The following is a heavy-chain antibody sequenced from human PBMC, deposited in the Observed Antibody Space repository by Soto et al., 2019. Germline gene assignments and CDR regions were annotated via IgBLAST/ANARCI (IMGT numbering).Heavy chain of an antibody. D-gene: IGHD5-18*01. CDR2: IYYSGST. CDR1: GGSISSGDYY. J-gene: IGHJ4*02. CDR3: ARLAYTSGFTFDY. V-gene: IGHV4-30-4*02. Sequence: SETLSLTCTVSGGSISSGDYYWSWIRQPPGKGLEWIGYIYYSGSTYYNPSLKSRVTISIDTSKNQFSLKLNSVTAADTAVYFCARLAYTSGFTFDYWGRGTLVTVSS.